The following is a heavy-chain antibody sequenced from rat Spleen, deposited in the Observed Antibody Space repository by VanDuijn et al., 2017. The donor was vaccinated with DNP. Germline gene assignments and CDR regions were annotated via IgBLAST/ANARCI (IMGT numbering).Heavy chain of an antibody. V-gene: IGHV5-7*01. D-gene: IGHD1-11*01. CDR2: IIYDGSNT. Sequence: EVQLVESGGGLVQPGRSLKLSCVASGFTFSDYYMVWVRQAPKKGLEWVAVIIYDGSNTYYPDSVKGRFTISRDNAKSTLYLQMDSLRSEDTATYYCTKRVPYYFDYWGQGVMVTVSS. CDR1: GFTFSDYY. CDR3: TKRVPYYFDY. J-gene: IGHJ2*01.